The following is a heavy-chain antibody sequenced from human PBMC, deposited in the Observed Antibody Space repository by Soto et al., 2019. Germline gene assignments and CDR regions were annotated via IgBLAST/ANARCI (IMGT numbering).Heavy chain of an antibody. Sequence: SETLSLTCSVSGGSMNGYYWSWIRQTPGQGLEWLGFIYFSGSTRYNPSLMSRITISIDTSKKQFSLKLNSVTAADTAVYYCAIGPRMWLAGGGYWGQGTQVTVSS. V-gene: IGHV4-59*03. CDR2: IYFSGST. CDR3: AIGPRMWLAGGGY. CDR1: GGSMNGYY. D-gene: IGHD6-19*01. J-gene: IGHJ4*02.